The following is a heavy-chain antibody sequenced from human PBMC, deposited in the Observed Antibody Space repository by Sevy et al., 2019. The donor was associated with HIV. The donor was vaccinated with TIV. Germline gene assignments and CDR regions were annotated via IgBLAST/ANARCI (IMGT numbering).Heavy chain of an antibody. J-gene: IGHJ6*02. CDR2: IWFDGSKK. D-gene: IGHD3-22*01. Sequence: GGSLRLSCVASGFTFSSYGMYWVRQAPGKGLEWVAVIWFDGSKKSYTDSGKGRFTISRDNFNNMLYLQMNNLRVEDTAVYYCARAPQYYDGDGYLQYYDGMDVWGQGTTVTVSS. CDR3: ARAPQYYDGDGYLQYYDGMDV. V-gene: IGHV3-33*07. CDR1: GFTFSSYG.